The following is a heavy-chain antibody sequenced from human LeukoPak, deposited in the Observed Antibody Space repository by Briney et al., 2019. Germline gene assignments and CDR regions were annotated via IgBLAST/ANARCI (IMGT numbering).Heavy chain of an antibody. D-gene: IGHD3-22*01. CDR1: GYSISSGYF. J-gene: IGHJ4*02. CDR2: ISHSGSS. CDR3: ARDGYYYDGSFEY. V-gene: IGHV4-38-2*02. Sequence: SETLSLTCAVSGYSISSGYFWAWIRPPPGKGPEWIGSISHSGSSYSKPSLKSRVILSVDTSNNQFSLKLTSVTAADTATYYCARDGYYYDGSFEYWGQGIRVAVSS.